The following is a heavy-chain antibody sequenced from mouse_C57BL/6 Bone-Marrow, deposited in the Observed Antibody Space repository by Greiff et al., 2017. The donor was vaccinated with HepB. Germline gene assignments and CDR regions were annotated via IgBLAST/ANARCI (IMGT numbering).Heavy chain of an antibody. J-gene: IGHJ1*03. Sequence: EVQGVESGGGLVQPGGSLKLSCAASGFTFSDYGMAWVRQAPRKGPEWVAFISNLAYSIYYADTVTGRFTISRENAKNTLYLEMNSLRSEDTAMYYCARAYYSSSYGYFDVWGTGTTVTDSS. CDR2: ISNLAYSI. CDR3: ARAYYSSSYGYFDV. CDR1: GFTFSDYG. V-gene: IGHV5-15*01. D-gene: IGHD1-1*01.